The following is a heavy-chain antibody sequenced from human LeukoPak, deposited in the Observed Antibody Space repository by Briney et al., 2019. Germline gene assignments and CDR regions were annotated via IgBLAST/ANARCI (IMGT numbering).Heavy chain of an antibody. V-gene: IGHV3-15*01. CDR2: MKSKTDGGTT. CDR3: TTVKLRFLEWLSSHLYYFDS. Sequence: GGPLRLSCAASGFTFSNAWMSGVRQAPGKGLKWVGRMKSKTDGGTTDYAAPVKGRFTISSAASKNTLYLQMTSLKTEATAVYYCTTVKLRFLEWLSSHLYYFDSSGQGTLVTASS. CDR1: GFTFSNAW. J-gene: IGHJ4*02. D-gene: IGHD3-3*01.